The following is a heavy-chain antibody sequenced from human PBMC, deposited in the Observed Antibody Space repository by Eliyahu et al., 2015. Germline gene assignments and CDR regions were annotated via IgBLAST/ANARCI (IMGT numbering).Heavy chain of an antibody. Sequence: EVQLVESGGGLVQPGGSLRLSCAASGFTFSSYWMHWVRQAPGKGLVWVSRIXXDGSSTSYADSVKGRFTISRDNAKNTLYLQMNSLRAEDTAVYYCARDLSSSWPYYGMDVWGQGTTVTVSS. CDR2: IXXDGSST. J-gene: IGHJ6*02. V-gene: IGHV3-74*01. CDR3: ARDLSSSWPYYGMDV. D-gene: IGHD6-13*01. CDR1: GFTFSSYW.